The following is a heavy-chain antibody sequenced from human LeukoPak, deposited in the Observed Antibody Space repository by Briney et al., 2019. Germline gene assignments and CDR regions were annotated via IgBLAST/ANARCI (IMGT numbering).Heavy chain of an antibody. D-gene: IGHD3-22*01. CDR3: ARVAYYDSSGYYLFDY. V-gene: IGHV1-2*02. Sequence: GASVKVSCKASGGTFSDYAITWVRQAPGQGLEWMGWINPNSGGTNYAQKFQGRVTMTRDTSISTAYMELSRLRSDDTAVYYCARVAYYDSSGYYLFDYWGQGTLVTVSS. J-gene: IGHJ4*02. CDR2: INPNSGGT. CDR1: GGTFSDYA.